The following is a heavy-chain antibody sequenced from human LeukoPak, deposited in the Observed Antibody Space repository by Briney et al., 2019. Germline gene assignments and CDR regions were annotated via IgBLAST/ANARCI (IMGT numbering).Heavy chain of an antibody. D-gene: IGHD2-21*02. J-gene: IGHJ4*02. CDR2: IHYGGTT. V-gene: IGHV4-39*02. CDR3: TRDIGDFVSDF. Sequence: SETLSLTCTVSGGSIGSGYYWAWIRQPPGKGLEWIGSIHYGGTTHYNPSLQSRVTISADTSKNQFALDLRSVTAEDTAVYYCTRDIGDFVSDFWGQGTLVTVSS. CDR1: GGSIGSGYY.